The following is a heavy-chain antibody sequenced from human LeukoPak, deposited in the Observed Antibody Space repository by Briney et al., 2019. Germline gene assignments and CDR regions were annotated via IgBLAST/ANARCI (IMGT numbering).Heavy chain of an antibody. CDR3: TTVDCSGGGCFFFDY. J-gene: IGHJ4*02. CDR1: EFTFSDAW. CDR2: IKSKADGGTT. Sequence: PGGSLRLSCAVSEFTFSDAWMSWVRQAPGKGLEWVGRIKSKADGGTTDYAAPVKGRFTISRDDSKNTLYLRMNSLKAEDTAVYYCTTVDCSGGGCFFFDYWGQGTLVTVSS. V-gene: IGHV3-15*01. D-gene: IGHD2-15*01.